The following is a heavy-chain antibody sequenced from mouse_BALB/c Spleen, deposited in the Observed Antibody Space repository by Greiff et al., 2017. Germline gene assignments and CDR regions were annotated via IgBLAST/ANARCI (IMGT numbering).Heavy chain of an antibody. CDR1: GFTFSDFY. CDR2: SRNKANDYTT. J-gene: IGHJ2*01. V-gene: IGHV7-1*02. CDR3: ARDDGGLRTFDY. Sequence: EVQRVESGGGLVQPGGSLRLSCATSGFTFSDFYMEWVRQPPGKRLEWIAVSRNKANDYTTEYSASVKGRFIVSRDTSQSILYLQMNALRAEDAAIYYCARDDGGLRTFDYWGQGTTLTVSS. D-gene: IGHD2-2*01.